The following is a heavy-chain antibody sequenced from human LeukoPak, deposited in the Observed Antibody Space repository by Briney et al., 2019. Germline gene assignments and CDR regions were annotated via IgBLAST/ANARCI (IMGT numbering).Heavy chain of an antibody. D-gene: IGHD3-16*01. CDR1: GGSISSYY. V-gene: IGHV4-59*01. J-gene: IGHJ4*02. CDR3: AREASRAGSYDFDY. Sequence: SETLSHTCTVSGGSISSYYWSWIRQPPGKGLEWIGYIYYSGSTNYNPSLKSRVTISVDTSKNQFSLNLRSVTAADTAVYFCAREASRAGSYDFDYWGQGTLLTVSS. CDR2: IYYSGST.